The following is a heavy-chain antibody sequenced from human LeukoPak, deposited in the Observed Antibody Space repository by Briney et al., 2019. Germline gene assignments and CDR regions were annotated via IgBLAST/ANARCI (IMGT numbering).Heavy chain of an antibody. V-gene: IGHV3-66*04. CDR2: IYSGGSI. CDR1: GLTVRRY. J-gene: IGHJ4*02. D-gene: IGHD4-23*01. CDR3: ARPPYGGVDY. Sequence: PGGSLPLSCAASGLTVRRYTSWGGQAPGNRLEWVSVIYSGGSIYYADSVKGRFTISRDKSKNAMYLQINSLRAEDTAVYYCARPPYGGVDYWGQGTLVTVSS.